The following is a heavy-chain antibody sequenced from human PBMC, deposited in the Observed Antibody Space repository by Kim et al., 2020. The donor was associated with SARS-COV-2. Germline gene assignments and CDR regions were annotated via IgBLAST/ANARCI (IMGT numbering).Heavy chain of an antibody. D-gene: IGHD6-19*01. V-gene: IGHV3-7*01. CDR3: ARDQRETAYSSGWYNYYYYMDV. J-gene: IGHJ6*03. CDR2: IKQAGSEK. CDR1: GFTFSSYW. Sequence: GGSLRLSCAASGFTFSSYWMSWVRQAPGKGLEWVANIKQAGSEKYYVDSVKGRFTISRDTAKNSLYLQMNSLRAEDTAVYYCARDQRETAYSSGWYNYYYYMDVWGKGTTVTVSS.